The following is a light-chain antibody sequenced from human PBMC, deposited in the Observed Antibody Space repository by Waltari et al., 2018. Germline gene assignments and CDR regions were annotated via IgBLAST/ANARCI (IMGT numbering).Light chain of an antibody. Sequence: DIVMTQSPDSLAVSLGERATINCKSSQSVLYSSNNKNYLAWYQQKPGQPPKLLIYWASTRECGVPDRFSGSGSGTDFILTISSLQAEDVAVYYCQQYYSTPPTFGGGTKVEIK. CDR2: WAS. CDR1: QSVLYSSNNKNY. V-gene: IGKV4-1*01. CDR3: QQYYSTPPT. J-gene: IGKJ4*01.